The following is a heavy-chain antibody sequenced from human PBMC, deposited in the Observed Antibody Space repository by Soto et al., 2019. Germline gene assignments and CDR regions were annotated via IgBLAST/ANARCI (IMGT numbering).Heavy chain of an antibody. CDR2: INHSGST. J-gene: IGHJ5*02. D-gene: IGHD1-26*01. CDR1: GGSFSGYY. Sequence: QVQLQQWGAGLLKPSETLSLTCAVYGGSFSGYYWSWIRQPPGKGLEWIGEINHSGSTNYNPSLKSRVTISVDTSKNQFSLKLSSVTAADTAVYYCGVRGGSYYYNWFDPWGQGTLVTVSS. V-gene: IGHV4-34*01. CDR3: GVRGGSYYYNWFDP.